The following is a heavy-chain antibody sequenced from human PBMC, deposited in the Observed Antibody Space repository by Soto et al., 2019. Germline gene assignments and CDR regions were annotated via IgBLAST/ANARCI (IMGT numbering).Heavy chain of an antibody. D-gene: IGHD6-25*01. J-gene: IGHJ3*02. Sequence: GGSLRLSCAASGFSFSSYWMTWVRQAPGKGLEWVANIKQDESKKSYLDSVRGRFTISRDNAKNTLYLHMNSLRPEDTAADYCARDVSPGSSGWSLDAFDIWGQGTLAPAS. CDR1: GFSFSSYW. CDR2: IKQDESKK. V-gene: IGHV3-7*05. CDR3: ARDVSPGSSGWSLDAFDI.